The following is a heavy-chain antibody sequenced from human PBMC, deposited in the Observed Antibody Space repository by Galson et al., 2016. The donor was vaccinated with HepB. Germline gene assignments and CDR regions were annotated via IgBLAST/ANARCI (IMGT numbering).Heavy chain of an antibody. CDR3: TCGRSPGAC. D-gene: IGHD3-16*02. J-gene: IGHJ4*02. CDR2: IYSGGST. Sequence: SLRLSCAASGFTVSNNYMSWVRQAPGKGLECVSLIYSGGSTSYADSVKGRFTISRDHFKNTLYLQMNSLRAEDTAVYFCTCGRSPGACWGQGTLVTVSS. CDR1: GFTVSNNY. V-gene: IGHV3-53*01.